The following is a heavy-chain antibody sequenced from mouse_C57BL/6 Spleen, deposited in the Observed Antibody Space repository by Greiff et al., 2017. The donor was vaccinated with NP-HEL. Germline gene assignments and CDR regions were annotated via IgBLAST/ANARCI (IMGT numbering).Heavy chain of an antibody. V-gene: IGHV1-22*01. J-gene: IGHJ4*01. CDR2: INPNNGGT. CDR1: GYTFTDYN. D-gene: IGHD1-1*01. CDR3: ARSITTVVSKLPTHYYAMDY. Sequence: EVQLQQSGPELVKPGASVKMSCKASGYTFTDYNMHWVKQSHGKSLEWIGYINPNNGGTSYNQKFKGKATLTVNKSSSTAYMELRSLTSEDSAVYYCARSITTVVSKLPTHYYAMDYWGQGTSVTVSS.